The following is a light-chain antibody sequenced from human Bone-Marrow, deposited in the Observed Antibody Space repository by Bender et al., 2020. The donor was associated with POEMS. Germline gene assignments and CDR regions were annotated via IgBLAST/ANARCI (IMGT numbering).Light chain of an antibody. Sequence: QSVLTQPPSASGTPGQRVTISCSGSSSNIGTNPVNWYQQLPGTAPKLLIYINNQRPSGVPDRFSGSKSENSASLAITGLQTDDEADYYCQSYDTRLNGWVFGGGTKLTVL. CDR3: QSYDTRLNGWV. CDR1: SSNIGTNP. CDR2: INN. V-gene: IGLV1-44*01. J-gene: IGLJ3*02.